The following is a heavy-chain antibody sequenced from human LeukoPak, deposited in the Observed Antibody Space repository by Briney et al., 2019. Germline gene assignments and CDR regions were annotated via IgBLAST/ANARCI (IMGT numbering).Heavy chain of an antibody. CDR1: GFTFSSYA. J-gene: IGHJ4*02. CDR2: ISGSGGST. Sequence: GGSLRLSCAASGFTFSSYAMSWVRQAPGKGLEWGSAISGSGGSTYYADSVKGRFTISRDNSKNTLYLQMNSLRAEDTAVYYCAKDRRHYDFWSGPFDYWGQGTLVTVSS. V-gene: IGHV3-23*01. D-gene: IGHD3-3*01. CDR3: AKDRRHYDFWSGPFDY.